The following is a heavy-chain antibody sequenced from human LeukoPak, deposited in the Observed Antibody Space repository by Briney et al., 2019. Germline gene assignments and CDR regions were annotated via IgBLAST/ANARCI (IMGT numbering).Heavy chain of an antibody. CDR3: TSPHDYGDYPGDAFDI. CDR1: GFTFSGSA. V-gene: IGHV3-73*01. CDR2: IRSKANSYAT. Sequence: GGSLKLSCAASGFTFSGSAMHWVRQASGKGLEWVGRIRSKANSYATAYAASVKGRFSISRDDSKNTAYLQMNSLKTEDTAEYYCTSPHDYGDYPGDAFDIWGQGTMVTVSS. J-gene: IGHJ3*02. D-gene: IGHD4-17*01.